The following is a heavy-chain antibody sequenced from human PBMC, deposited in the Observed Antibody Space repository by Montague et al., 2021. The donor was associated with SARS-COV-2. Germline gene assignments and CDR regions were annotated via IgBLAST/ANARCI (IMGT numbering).Heavy chain of an antibody. CDR1: RRSRSSSSHY. J-gene: IGHJ5*02. CDR2: IYYSGST. V-gene: IGHV4-39*01. Sequence: SETLSLTCTVARRSRSSSSHYRGWIRQPPGKGPEWIGSIYYSGSTYYNPSLKSRVTISVDTSKNQFSLKLSSVTAADTAVYYCAGRGVRYSSSWYSYWFDPWGQGTLVTVSS. CDR3: AGRGVRYSSSWYSYWFDP. D-gene: IGHD6-13*01.